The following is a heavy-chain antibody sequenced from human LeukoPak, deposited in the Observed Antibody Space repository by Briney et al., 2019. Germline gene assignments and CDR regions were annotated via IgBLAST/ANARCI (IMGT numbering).Heavy chain of an antibody. CDR1: GFTFSSYA. D-gene: IGHD6-19*01. V-gene: IGHV3-23*01. J-gene: IGHJ4*02. CDR2: ISGSGGST. CDR3: AKDCGYSSGWPHFDY. Sequence: PGGSLRLSCAASGFTFSSYAMSWVRQAPGKGLEWVSAISGSGGSTYYADSVKGRFTISRDNSKNTLYLQMNSLRAEDTAVYYCAKDCGYSSGWPHFDYRGQGTLVTVSS.